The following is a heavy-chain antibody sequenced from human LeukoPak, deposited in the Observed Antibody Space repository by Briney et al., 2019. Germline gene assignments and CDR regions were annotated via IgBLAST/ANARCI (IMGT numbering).Heavy chain of an antibody. CDR1: GYTFTSYG. D-gene: IGHD2-15*01. V-gene: IGHV1-18*01. J-gene: IGHJ6*02. Sequence: ASVKVSCKASGYTFTSYGISWVRQAPGQGLEWMGWISAYNGNTNYAQKLQGRVTMTTDTSTSTAYMELRSLRSDDTAVYYCASSVVADYYYGMDVWGQGTTVTVSS. CDR2: ISAYNGNT. CDR3: ASSVVADYYYGMDV.